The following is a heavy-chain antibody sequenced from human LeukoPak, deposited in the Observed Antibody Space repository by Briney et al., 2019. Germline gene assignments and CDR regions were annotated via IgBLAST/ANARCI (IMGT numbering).Heavy chain of an antibody. CDR1: GFSLSSYW. CDR3: ARVGSNCGGDCYPYAFDV. CDR2: IDSDGSST. V-gene: IGHV3-74*01. Sequence: GGSLRLSCAASGFSLSSYWMHWVRQAPGKGLVWVSRIDSDGSSTTYADSVKGRFTISRDNAKNMLYLEMNSLSAEDTAVYYCARVGSNCGGDCYPYAFDVWGQGTVVTVSS. J-gene: IGHJ3*01. D-gene: IGHD2-21*02.